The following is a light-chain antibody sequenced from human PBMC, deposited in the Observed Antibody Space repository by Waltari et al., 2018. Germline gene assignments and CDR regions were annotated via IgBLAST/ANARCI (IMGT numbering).Light chain of an antibody. V-gene: IGKV3-11*01. J-gene: IGKJ3*01. CDR2: DAS. Sequence: ETVLTQLPATLSLSPGERATPSCRASQSVSSYLAWYQQKPGQAPRLLIYDASNRATGIPARFSGSGSGTDFTLTISSLEPEDFAVYYCQQRSNWLFTFGPGTKVDIK. CDR3: QQRSNWLFT. CDR1: QSVSSY.